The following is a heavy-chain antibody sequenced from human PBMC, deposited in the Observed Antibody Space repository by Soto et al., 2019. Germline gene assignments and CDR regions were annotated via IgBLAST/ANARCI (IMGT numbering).Heavy chain of an antibody. D-gene: IGHD6-19*01. CDR3: ARVAGSGWYDA. J-gene: IGHJ5*02. V-gene: IGHV4-30-2*01. CDR1: GGYIVSGGYS. CDR2: AYPRGST. Sequence: SETLSLTCAVSGGYIVSGGYSWGWIRQPPGKGLEWIGTAYPRGSTYYDPSLKSRVTISLDLSKNQFSLNLNSVTAADTAVYYCARVAGSGWYDAWGQGTMVTVYS.